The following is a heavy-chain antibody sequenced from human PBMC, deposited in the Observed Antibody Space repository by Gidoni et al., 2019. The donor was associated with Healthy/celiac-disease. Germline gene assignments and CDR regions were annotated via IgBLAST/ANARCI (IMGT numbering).Heavy chain of an antibody. CDR1: GFTFSSYG. CDR2: ISYDGSNK. J-gene: IGHJ6*02. D-gene: IGHD3-3*01. CDR3: ANLGILEDYYYYYGMDV. Sequence: VQLVESGGGVVQPGRSLRLPCAASGFTFSSYGLHWVRQAPGQGLEWVAVISYDGSNKYYADSVKGRFTISRDKSKNTLYLQMNSLRAEDTAVYYCANLGILEDYYYYYGMDVWGQGTTVTVSS. V-gene: IGHV3-30*18.